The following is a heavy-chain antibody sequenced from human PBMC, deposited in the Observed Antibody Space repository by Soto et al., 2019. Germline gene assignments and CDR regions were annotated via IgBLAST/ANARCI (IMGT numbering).Heavy chain of an antibody. D-gene: IGHD5-18*01. CDR1: GGTFSSYT. Sequence: SVKVSCKASGGTFSSYTISWVRQAPGQGLEWMGRIIPILGIANYAQKFQGRVTITADKSTSTAYMELSSLRSEDTAVYYCARVGGYSYGPDNWFDPWGQGTLVTVSS. V-gene: IGHV1-69*02. J-gene: IGHJ5*02. CDR3: ARVGGYSYGPDNWFDP. CDR2: IIPILGIA.